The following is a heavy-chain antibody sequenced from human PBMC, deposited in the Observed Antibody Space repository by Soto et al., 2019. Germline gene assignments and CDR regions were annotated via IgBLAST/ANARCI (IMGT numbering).Heavy chain of an antibody. Sequence: TLSLTCAVSGGYISSGGYSWTLIRQPPGKGLEWIGYIYHSGNTYYNPSLKSRVTISGDRSKNQFTLNLSSVTAADTAVYYCASNVAADDDLDVWGQGTMVTVSS. CDR1: GGYISSGGYS. D-gene: IGHD2-15*01. V-gene: IGHV4-30-2*01. J-gene: IGHJ3*01. CDR3: ASNVAADDDLDV. CDR2: IYHSGNT.